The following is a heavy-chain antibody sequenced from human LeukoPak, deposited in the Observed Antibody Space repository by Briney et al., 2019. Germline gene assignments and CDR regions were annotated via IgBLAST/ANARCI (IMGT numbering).Heavy chain of an antibody. CDR2: INPNSGGT. CDR1: GYTFTGYY. Sequence: ASVKVSCKASGYTFTGYYMHWVRQAPGQGLELMGWINPNSGGTNYAQKFQGRVTMTRDTSISAAYMELSRLRSDDTAVYYCARTGVGANNYFDYWGQGTLVTVSS. D-gene: IGHD1-26*01. CDR3: ARTGVGANNYFDY. V-gene: IGHV1-2*02. J-gene: IGHJ4*02.